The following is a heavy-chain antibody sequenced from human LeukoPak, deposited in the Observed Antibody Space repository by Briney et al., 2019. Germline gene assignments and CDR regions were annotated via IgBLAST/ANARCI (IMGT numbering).Heavy chain of an antibody. J-gene: IGHJ3*02. CDR3: AKSNGYGLIDI. V-gene: IGHV4-59*12. CDR1: GGSISSDY. CDR2: IFYSGST. D-gene: IGHD3-22*01. Sequence: TSETLSLTCTVSGGSISSDYWNWIRQPPGKALEWIGNIFYSGSTYYSPSLKSRVTISLDTSRNQFSLKLNSVTAADTAVYYCAKSNGYGLIDIWGQGTMVTVSS.